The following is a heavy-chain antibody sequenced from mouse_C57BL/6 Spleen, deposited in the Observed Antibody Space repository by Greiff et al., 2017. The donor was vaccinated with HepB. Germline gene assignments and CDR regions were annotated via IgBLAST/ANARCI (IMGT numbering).Heavy chain of an antibody. J-gene: IGHJ1*03. CDR1: GFTFSSYA. Sequence: DVHLVESGGGLVKPGGSLKLSCAASGFTFSSYAMSWVRQTPEKRLEWVATISDGGSYTYYPDNVKGRFTISRDNAKNNLYLQMSHLKSEDTAMYYCARENWDWYFDVWGTGTTVTVSS. D-gene: IGHD4-1*01. CDR2: ISDGGSYT. CDR3: ARENWDWYFDV. V-gene: IGHV5-4*01.